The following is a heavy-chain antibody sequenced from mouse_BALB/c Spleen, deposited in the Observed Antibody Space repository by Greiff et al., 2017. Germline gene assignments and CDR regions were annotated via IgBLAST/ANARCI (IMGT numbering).Heavy chain of an antibody. V-gene: IGHV1-80*01. CDR2: IYPGDGDT. CDR3: ARWPDPSEAY. Sequence: QVQLQQSGAELVRPGSSVKISCKASGYAFSSYWMNWVKQRPGQGLEWIGQIYPGDGDTNYNGKFKGKATLTADKSSSTAYMQLSSLTSEDSAVYFCARWPDPSEAYWGQGTLVTVSA. CDR1: GYAFSSYW. J-gene: IGHJ3*01.